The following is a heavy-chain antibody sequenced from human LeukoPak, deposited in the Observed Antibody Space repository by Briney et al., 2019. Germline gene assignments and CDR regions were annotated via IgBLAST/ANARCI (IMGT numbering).Heavy chain of an antibody. CDR1: GYSISSGYY. Sequence: SETLSLTCTVSGYSISSGYYWGWIRQPPGKGLEWIGSIYHSGSTYYNPSPKSRVTISVDTSKNQFSLKLSSVTAADTAVYYCASDFWSGYYYYYYYMDVWGKGTTVTVSS. CDR2: IYHSGST. J-gene: IGHJ6*03. V-gene: IGHV4-38-2*02. D-gene: IGHD3-3*01. CDR3: ASDFWSGYYYYYYYMDV.